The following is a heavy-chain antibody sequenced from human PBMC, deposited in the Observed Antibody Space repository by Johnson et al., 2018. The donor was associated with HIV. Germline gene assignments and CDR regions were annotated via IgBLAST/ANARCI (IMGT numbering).Heavy chain of an antibody. J-gene: IGHJ3*02. V-gene: IGHV3-15*01. CDR1: GFTFSNAW. CDR3: TTARGPPNGYRSESGAFDI. CDR2: IKSKTDGGTT. D-gene: IGHD6-25*01. Sequence: VQLVESGGGVVQPGRSLRLSCVASGFTFSNAWMSWVRQAPGKGLEWVGRIKSKTDGGTTDYAAPVKGRFTISRDDSKNTLYLQMNSLKTEDTAVYYCTTARGPPNGYRSESGAFDIWGQGTMVTVSS.